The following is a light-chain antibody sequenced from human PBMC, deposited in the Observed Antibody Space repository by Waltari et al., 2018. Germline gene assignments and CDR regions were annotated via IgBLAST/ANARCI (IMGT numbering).Light chain of an antibody. Sequence: QSALTQPASVSGSPGQSIPISCTGTSSDVGFYNYVSWYPQPPGKAPKLMVYDVFGLPSWVSNRFSGSKSGNTSSLTISGLQAEDEADYYCNSYAGSSSWVFGGGTKLTVL. CDR2: DVF. V-gene: IGLV2-14*03. CDR3: NSYAGSSSWV. CDR1: SSDVGFYNY. J-gene: IGLJ3*02.